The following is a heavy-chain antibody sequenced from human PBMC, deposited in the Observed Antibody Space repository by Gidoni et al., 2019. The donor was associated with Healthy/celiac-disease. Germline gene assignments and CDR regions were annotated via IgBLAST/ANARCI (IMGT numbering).Heavy chain of an antibody. J-gene: IGHJ4*02. CDR1: GFTFDDYA. CDR3: TGWGSQLPWV. V-gene: IGHV3-9*01. CDR2: ISWNSGSI. Sequence: EVQLVESGGGLVQPGRSLRLSCAASGFTFDDYAMHWVRQAPGKGLEWVSGISWNSGSIGYADSVKGRFTISRDNAKNSLYLQMNSLRAEDTALYFCTGWGSQLPWVRGQGTLVTVSS. D-gene: IGHD2-2*01.